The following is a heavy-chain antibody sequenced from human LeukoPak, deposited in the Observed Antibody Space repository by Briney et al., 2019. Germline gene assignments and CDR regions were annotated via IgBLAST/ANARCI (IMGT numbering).Heavy chain of an antibody. D-gene: IGHD3-9*01. V-gene: IGHV1-69*04. J-gene: IGHJ5*02. CDR3: ASGNYDILTDYHWFDP. CDR2: IIPILGIA. CDR1: GGTFSSYA. Sequence: ASVKVSCKASGGTFSSYAISWVRQAPGQGLEWMGRIIPILGIANYTQKFQGRVTITADKSTSTAYMELSSLRSEDTAVYYCASGNYDILTDYHWFDPWGQGTLVTVSS.